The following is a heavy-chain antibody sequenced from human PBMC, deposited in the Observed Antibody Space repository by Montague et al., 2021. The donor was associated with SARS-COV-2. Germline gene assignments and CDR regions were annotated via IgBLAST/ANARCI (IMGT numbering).Heavy chain of an antibody. V-gene: IGHV4-61*08. J-gene: IGHJ6*02. CDR1: CPWTVSWNS. CDR2: LYDAFST. CDR3: ARQAAGSYFYYGGDV. D-gene: IGHD6-13*01. Sequence: SETLSLTCPVPCPWTVSWNSGAVRKRPRLNLSYHKTLYDAFSTNYNPSLKSRVTISLDTSKNQFFLKVTSVTAADTAVYYCARQAAGSYFYYGGDVWGQGTTGTVSS.